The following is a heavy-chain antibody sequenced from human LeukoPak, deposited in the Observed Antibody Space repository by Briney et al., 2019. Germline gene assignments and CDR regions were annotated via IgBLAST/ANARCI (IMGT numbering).Heavy chain of an antibody. D-gene: IGHD5-24*01. CDR2: ISWNSGSI. J-gene: IGHJ4*02. Sequence: GGSLRLSCAASGFTFDDYAMHWVRQAPGKGLEWVSGISWNSGSIGYADSVKGRFTISRDNAKNTLYLQMNSLRAEDTAVYYCARDFGGWLQRINYFDYWGQGTLVTVSS. CDR3: ARDFGGWLQRINYFDY. V-gene: IGHV3-9*01. CDR1: GFTFDDYA.